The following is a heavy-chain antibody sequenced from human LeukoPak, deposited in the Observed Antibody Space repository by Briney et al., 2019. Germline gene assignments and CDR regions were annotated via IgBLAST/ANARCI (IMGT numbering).Heavy chain of an antibody. J-gene: IGHJ6*03. CDR3: ARDLHNDHCSSTSCYHMDV. CDR1: GGSISSSSYY. D-gene: IGHD2-2*01. V-gene: IGHV4-39*02. CDR2: IYYSGST. Sequence: SETLSLTCTVSGGSISSSSYYWGWIRQPPGKGLEWIGSIYYSGSTYYNPSLKSRVTISVDTSKNQFSLKLGSVTAADTAVYYCARDLHNDHCSSTSCYHMDVWGKGTTVTVSS.